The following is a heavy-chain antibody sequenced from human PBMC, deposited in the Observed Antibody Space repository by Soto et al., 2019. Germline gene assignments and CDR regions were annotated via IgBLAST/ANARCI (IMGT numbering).Heavy chain of an antibody. V-gene: IGHV1-18*04. CDR3: ARTTYYYDSSKFDY. CDR1: GYTFTSYG. Sequence: ASVKVSCKASGYTFTSYGISWVRQAPGQGLEWMGWISAYNGNTNYAQKLQGRVTMTTDTSTSTAYMELRSLRSDDTAVYYCARTTYYYDSSKFDYWGQGTPVTVSS. J-gene: IGHJ4*02. D-gene: IGHD3-22*01. CDR2: ISAYNGNT.